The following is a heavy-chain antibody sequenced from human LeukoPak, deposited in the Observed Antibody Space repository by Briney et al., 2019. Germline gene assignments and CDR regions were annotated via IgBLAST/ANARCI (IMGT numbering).Heavy chain of an antibody. CDR1: GGSISSYY. D-gene: IGHD6-13*01. V-gene: IGHV4-59*01. Sequence: SETLSLTCTVSGGSISSYYWSWIRQPPGKGLEWIGYIYYSGTTNYNPSLKSRVTISVDTSKNQFSLKLSSVTAADTAVYYCARGVYIAAAQYAYWGQGTLVTVSP. CDR2: IYYSGTT. J-gene: IGHJ4*02. CDR3: ARGVYIAAAQYAY.